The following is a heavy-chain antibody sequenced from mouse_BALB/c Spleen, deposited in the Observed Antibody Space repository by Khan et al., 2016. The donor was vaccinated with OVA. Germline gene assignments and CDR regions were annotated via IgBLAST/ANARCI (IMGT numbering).Heavy chain of an antibody. CDR2: ISSGSSTI. D-gene: IGHD2-1*01. V-gene: IGHV5-17*02. CDR1: GFTFSSFG. J-gene: IGHJ1*01. Sequence: EVELVESGGGLVQPGGSRKLSCAASGFTFSSFGMHWVRQAPKKGLEWVAYISSGSSTIYYVDTVKGRFTISRDNPKNTLFLQMISLRSEDTAMYYCARSGGNFHWYFDVWGAGTSVTVSS. CDR3: ARSGGNFHWYFDV.